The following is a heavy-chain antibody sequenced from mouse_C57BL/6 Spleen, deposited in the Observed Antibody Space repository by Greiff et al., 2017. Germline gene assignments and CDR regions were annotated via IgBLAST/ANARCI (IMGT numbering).Heavy chain of an antibody. CDR3: ARGGQFGAMDY. D-gene: IGHD6-1*01. CDR2: ISYDGSN. Sequence: EVQLQESGPGLVKPSQSLSLTCSVTGYSITSGYYWNWIRQFPGNKLEWMGYISYDGSNNYNPSLKNRNSITRDTSKNQLFLKLNSVTTEDTATYYCARGGQFGAMDYWGQGTSVTVSS. V-gene: IGHV3-6*01. CDR1: GYSITSGYY. J-gene: IGHJ4*01.